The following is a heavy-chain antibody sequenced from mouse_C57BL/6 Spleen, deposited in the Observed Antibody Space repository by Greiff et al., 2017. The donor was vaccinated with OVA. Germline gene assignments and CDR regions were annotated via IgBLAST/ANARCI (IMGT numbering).Heavy chain of an antibody. CDR1: GYSITSGYY. J-gene: IGHJ2*01. Sequence: EVQLQESGPGLVKPSQSLSLTCSVTGYSITSGYYWNWIRQFPGNKLEWMGYISYDGSNNYNPSLKNRISITRDTSKNQFFLKLNSVTTEDTATYYCARDEDHYYGSSYFDYWGQGTTLTVSS. D-gene: IGHD1-1*01. CDR2: ISYDGSN. CDR3: ARDEDHYYGSSYFDY. V-gene: IGHV3-6*01.